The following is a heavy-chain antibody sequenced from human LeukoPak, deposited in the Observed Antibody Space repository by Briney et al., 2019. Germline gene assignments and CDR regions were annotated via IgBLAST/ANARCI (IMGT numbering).Heavy chain of an antibody. D-gene: IGHD3-3*01. CDR3: ARASPIYGAYCYYYMDV. CDR1: GGTFSSYA. Sequence: SVKVSCKASGGTFSSYAISWVRQAPGQGLEWMGGIIPIFGTANYAQKFQGRVTITADESTSTAYMELSSLRSEDTAVYYCARASPIYGAYCYYYMDVWGKGTTVTVSS. V-gene: IGHV1-69*13. J-gene: IGHJ6*03. CDR2: IIPIFGTA.